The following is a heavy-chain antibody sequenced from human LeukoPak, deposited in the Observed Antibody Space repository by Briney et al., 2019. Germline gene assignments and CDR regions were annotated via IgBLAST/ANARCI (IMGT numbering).Heavy chain of an antibody. D-gene: IGHD3-22*01. Sequence: GGSLRLSCAASGFTFSSYAMSWVRQAPGKGLEWLSAISGSGGSTYYADSVKGRFTISRDNSKNTLYLQMNSLRAEDTAVYYCARDKGIVVVPADTPFYYDSSGYPGYWGQGTLVTVSS. J-gene: IGHJ4*02. CDR3: ARDKGIVVVPADTPFYYDSSGYPGY. V-gene: IGHV3-23*01. CDR2: ISGSGGST. CDR1: GFTFSSYA.